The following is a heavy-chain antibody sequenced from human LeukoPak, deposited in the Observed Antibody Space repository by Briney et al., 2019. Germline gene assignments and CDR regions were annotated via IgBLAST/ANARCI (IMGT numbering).Heavy chain of an antibody. CDR3: ARASIAPPYYYYYMDV. CDR2: IYTSGST. D-gene: IGHD2/OR15-2a*01. Sequence: SETLSLTCTVSGGSISSYYWSWIRQPAGKGLEWIGRIYTSGSTNYNPSLKSRVTMSVDTSKNQFSLKLSSVTAADTAVYYCARASIAPPYYYYYMDVWGKGTTVTVSS. CDR1: GGSISSYY. V-gene: IGHV4-4*07. J-gene: IGHJ6*03.